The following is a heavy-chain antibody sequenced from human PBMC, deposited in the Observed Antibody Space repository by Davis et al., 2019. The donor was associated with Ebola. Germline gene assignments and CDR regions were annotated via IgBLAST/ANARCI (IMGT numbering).Heavy chain of an antibody. V-gene: IGHV3-73*01. CDR3: AKDSYSSSWYVASYYYYYGMDV. CDR2: IRSKANSYAT. Sequence: GGSLRLSCAASGFTFSGSAMHWVRQASGKGLEWVGRIRSKANSYATAYAASVKGRFTISRDDSKNTAYLQMNSLKTEDTAVYYCAKDSYSSSWYVASYYYYYGMDVWGQGTTVTVSS. J-gene: IGHJ6*02. CDR1: GFTFSGSA. D-gene: IGHD6-13*01.